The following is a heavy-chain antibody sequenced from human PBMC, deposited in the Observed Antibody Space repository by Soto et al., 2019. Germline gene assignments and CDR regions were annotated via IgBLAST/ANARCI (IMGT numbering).Heavy chain of an antibody. CDR2: INAGNGNT. V-gene: IGHV1-3*01. D-gene: IGHD4-4*01. Sequence: ASVKVSCKASGYTFTSYAMHWVRQATGQRLEWMRWINAGNGNTKYYTDSVKGRFNISRDNSKNTLYLQMNSLRAEDTAVYYCARPLWRDDYNWGYFDLWGRGTLVTVSS. CDR3: ARPLWRDDYNWGYFDL. J-gene: IGHJ2*01. CDR1: GYTFTSYA.